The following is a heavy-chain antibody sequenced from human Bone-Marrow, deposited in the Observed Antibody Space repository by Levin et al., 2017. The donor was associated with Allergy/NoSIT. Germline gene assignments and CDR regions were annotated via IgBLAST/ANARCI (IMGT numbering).Heavy chain of an antibody. Sequence: GGSLRLSCAASGFTFDDYAMHWVRQAPGKGLEWVSGISWNSGSIGYADSVKGRFTISRDNAKNSLYLQMNSLRAEDTALYYCAKDISRYSNYDAFDIWGQGTMVTVSS. CDR2: ISWNSGSI. V-gene: IGHV3-9*01. CDR3: AKDISRYSNYDAFDI. D-gene: IGHD4-11*01. CDR1: GFTFDDYA. J-gene: IGHJ3*02.